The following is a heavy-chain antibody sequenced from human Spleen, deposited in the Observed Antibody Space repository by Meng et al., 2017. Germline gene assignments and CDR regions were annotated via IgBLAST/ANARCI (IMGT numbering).Heavy chain of an antibody. CDR1: GYTFTSYY. Sequence: ASVKVSCKASGYTFTSYYMHWVRQAPGQGLEWMGIINPSGGSTSYAQKFQGRVTMTRDTSTSTVYMELSSLRSDDAALYYCARDRGILRTLHAFDIWGQGTMVTVSS. CDR2: INPSGGST. J-gene: IGHJ3*02. V-gene: IGHV1-46*01. D-gene: IGHD2-15*01. CDR3: ARDRGILRTLHAFDI.